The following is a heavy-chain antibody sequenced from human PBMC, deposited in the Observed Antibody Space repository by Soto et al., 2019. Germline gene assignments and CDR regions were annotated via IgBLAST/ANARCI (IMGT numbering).Heavy chain of an antibody. J-gene: IGHJ5*01. CDR1: GDSISTVDYF. CDR3: ARGRYCLTGRCFPNWFDS. Sequence: SETLSLTCSVSGDSISTVDYFWAWIRQPPGQALEYIGYIYKSATTYYNPSFEGRVAISLDTSKSHFSLNVTSVTAADTAVYFCARGRYCLTGRCFPNWFDSWGQGTLVTV. CDR2: IYKSATT. V-gene: IGHV4-30-4*01. D-gene: IGHD2-15*01.